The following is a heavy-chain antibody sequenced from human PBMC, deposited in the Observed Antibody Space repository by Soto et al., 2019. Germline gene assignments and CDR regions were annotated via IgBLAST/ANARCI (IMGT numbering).Heavy chain of an antibody. CDR1: GVSIGSHDW. J-gene: IGHJ4*02. D-gene: IGHD5-18*01. CDR3: ATRDTGRVY. CDR2: SHQSGNT. Sequence: QVQLQESGPGLVKPSGTLSLTCAVSGVSIGSHDWWTWVRQPPGKGLEWIGESHQSGNTNYNSSLEXRXTXALDKSKNHFSLQLSSVTVADTTVYYCATRDTGRVYWGQGTLVTVSS. V-gene: IGHV4-4*02.